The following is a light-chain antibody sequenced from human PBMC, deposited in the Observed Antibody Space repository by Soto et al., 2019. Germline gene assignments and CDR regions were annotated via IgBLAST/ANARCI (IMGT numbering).Light chain of an antibody. CDR3: HQFGYSPRT. Sequence: EIVLTESSGTLSLSPGETATLSCRASHTVNSDYLAWFQQRPGQAPRLLIFATSRRATDIPDRFSGSGSGTDFTLAIRRLEPEDFAVYYCHQFGYSPRTFGQGTKVDIK. CDR1: HTVNSDY. V-gene: IGKV3-20*01. J-gene: IGKJ1*01. CDR2: ATS.